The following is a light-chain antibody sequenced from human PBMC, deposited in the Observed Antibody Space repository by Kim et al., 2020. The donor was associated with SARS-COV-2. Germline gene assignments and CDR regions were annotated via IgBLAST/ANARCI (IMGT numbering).Light chain of an antibody. CDR3: SSYTSSKTWV. V-gene: IGLV2-14*03. J-gene: IGLJ3*02. CDR1: NSDIVGYNY. Sequence: QSALTQPASVSGSPGQWFTISCTGSNSDIVGYNYVSWYQQHPGKAPKLIIYDVTKRPSGVSDRFSGSKSGNTASLIISGLQADDEADYYCSSYTSSKTWVFGGGTQLTVL. CDR2: DVT.